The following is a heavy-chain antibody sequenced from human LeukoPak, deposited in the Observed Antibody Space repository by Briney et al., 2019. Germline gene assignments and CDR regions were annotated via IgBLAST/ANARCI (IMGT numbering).Heavy chain of an antibody. CDR2: ISGSGGST. CDR3: ARDRIPTYYDFWSGYYKRPHYYYYGMDV. V-gene: IGHV3-23*01. D-gene: IGHD3-3*01. CDR1: GFTFSSYA. Sequence: GGSLRLSCAASGFTFSSYAMSWVRQAPGKGLEWVSAISGSGGSTYYADSVKGRFTISRDNSKNTLYLQMNSLRAEDTAVYYCARDRIPTYYDFWSGYYKRPHYYYYGMDVWGQGTTVTVSS. J-gene: IGHJ6*02.